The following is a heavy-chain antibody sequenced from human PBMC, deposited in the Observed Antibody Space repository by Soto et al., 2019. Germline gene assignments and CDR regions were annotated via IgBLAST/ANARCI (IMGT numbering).Heavy chain of an antibody. CDR2: ISYDGSNK. CDR3: ARDSLRITIFGGPGAFDI. Sequence: PGGSLRLSCAASGFTFSSYAMHWVRQAPGKGLEWVAVISYDGSNKYYADSVKGRFTISRDNSKNTLYLQMSSLRAEDTAVYYCARDSLRITIFGGPGAFDIWGQGTMVTVSS. CDR1: GFTFSSYA. J-gene: IGHJ3*02. D-gene: IGHD3-3*01. V-gene: IGHV3-30-3*01.